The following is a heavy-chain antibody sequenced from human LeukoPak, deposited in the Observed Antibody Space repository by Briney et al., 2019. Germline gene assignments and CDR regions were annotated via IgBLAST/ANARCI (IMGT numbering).Heavy chain of an antibody. D-gene: IGHD2-2*02. CDR3: ARDEEEYCSSTSCYTGFDY. Sequence: ASVKVSCKASGGTFSSYAISWVRQAPGQGLEWMGGIIPNFGTANYAQKFQGRVTITADESTSTAYMELSSLRSEDTAVYYCARDEEEYCSSTSCYTGFDYWGQGTLVTVSS. V-gene: IGHV1-69*13. CDR1: GGTFSSYA. J-gene: IGHJ4*02. CDR2: IIPNFGTA.